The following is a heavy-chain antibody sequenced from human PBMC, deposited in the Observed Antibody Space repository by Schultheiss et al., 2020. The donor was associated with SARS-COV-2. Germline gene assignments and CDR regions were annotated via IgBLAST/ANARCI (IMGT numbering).Heavy chain of an antibody. CDR3: ARAYNWNDVMDV. Sequence: GGSLRLSCAASGFTFSSYSMNWVRQAPGKGLVWVSRINSDGSSTSYADSVKGRFTISRDNAKNTLYLQMNSLRAGDTAVYYCARAYNWNDVMDVWGQGTTVTVSS. CDR2: INSDGSST. D-gene: IGHD1-20*01. J-gene: IGHJ6*02. CDR1: GFTFSSYS. V-gene: IGHV3-74*01.